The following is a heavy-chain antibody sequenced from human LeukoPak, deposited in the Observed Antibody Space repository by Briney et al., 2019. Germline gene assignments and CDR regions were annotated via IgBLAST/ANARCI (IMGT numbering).Heavy chain of an antibody. CDR3: ARDPAASRSRPY. J-gene: IGHJ4*02. D-gene: IGHD6-13*01. CDR2: NDHRRST. V-gene: IGHV4-30-2*01. CDR1: GRSISSGGYY. Sequence: SETLSLTCTVSGRSISSGGYYWSWIRQPPGKGLEWIGDNDHRRSTYNNPSSMSLITISVDRSKHHFSLKLSSVTAADTAVYYCARDPAASRSRPYWGQGTLVTVSS.